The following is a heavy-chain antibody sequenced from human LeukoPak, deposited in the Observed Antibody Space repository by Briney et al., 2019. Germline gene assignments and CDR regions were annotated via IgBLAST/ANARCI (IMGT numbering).Heavy chain of an antibody. J-gene: IGHJ4*02. CDR1: GYTFTSYG. CDR3: ARGVLRYFSPFDY. CDR2: ISAYNGNT. V-gene: IGHV1-18*01. D-gene: IGHD3-9*01. Sequence: ASVKVSCKASGYTFTSYGISWVRQAPGQGLEWMGWISAYNGNTNYAQKLQGRVTMTTDTSTSTVFMELSSLRSEDTAVYYCARGVLRYFSPFDYWGQGTLVTVSS.